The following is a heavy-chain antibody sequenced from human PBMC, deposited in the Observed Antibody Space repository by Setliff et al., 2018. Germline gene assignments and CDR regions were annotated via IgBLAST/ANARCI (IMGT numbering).Heavy chain of an antibody. CDR1: GGSISSGDHY. CDR2: IYHSGNT. Sequence: PSETLSLTCTVSGGSISSGDHYWSWIRQHPGKGLEWIGYIYHSGNTYYNPSLKSRVTISVDTSKNQFSLKLSSATAADTAVYYCASNALPHYDYSNYEGLYDYYYYMDVWGKGTTVTVSS. J-gene: IGHJ6*03. D-gene: IGHD4-4*01. V-gene: IGHV4-30-4*08. CDR3: ASNALPHYDYSNYEGLYDYYYYMDV.